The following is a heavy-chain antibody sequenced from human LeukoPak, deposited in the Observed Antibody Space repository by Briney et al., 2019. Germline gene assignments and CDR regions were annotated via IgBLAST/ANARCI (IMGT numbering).Heavy chain of an antibody. Sequence: SVKVSCKTSGFTFTSSAMQWVRQARGQRLEWIGWIVVGSGNTNYAQKFQERVTITRDMSTSTAYMELSSLRSEDTAVYYCARVGRLNTERNDYWGQGTLVTVSS. V-gene: IGHV1-58*02. J-gene: IGHJ4*02. D-gene: IGHD1-1*01. CDR3: ARVGRLNTERNDY. CDR1: GFTFTSSA. CDR2: IVVGSGNT.